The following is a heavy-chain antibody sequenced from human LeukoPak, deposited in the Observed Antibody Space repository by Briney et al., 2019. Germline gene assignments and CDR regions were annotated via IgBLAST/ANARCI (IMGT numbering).Heavy chain of an antibody. V-gene: IGHV4-59*12. CDR1: GGSISSYY. J-gene: IGHJ4*02. Sequence: SETLSLTCTVSGGSISSYYWSWIRQPPGKGLEWIAYISDIGSINYNPSLKSRVTISLDTSKNQFSLKLSSVTAADTAVYYCARRSSSWYRRFDYWGQGTLVTVSS. D-gene: IGHD6-13*01. CDR3: ARRSSSWYRRFDY. CDR2: ISDIGSI.